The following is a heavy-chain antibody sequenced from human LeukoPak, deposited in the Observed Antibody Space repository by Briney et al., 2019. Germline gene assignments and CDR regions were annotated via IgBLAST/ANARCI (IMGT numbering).Heavy chain of an antibody. J-gene: IGHJ4*02. CDR3: ARLIAAADLDY. CDR2: INPNSGGT. Sequence: ASVKVSCKASGYTFSNYGISWARQAPGQGLEWMGWINPNSGGTNYAQKFQGRVTMTRDTSISTAYMELSRLRSDDTAVYYCARLIAAADLDYWGQGTLVTVSS. CDR1: GYTFSNYG. D-gene: IGHD6-13*01. V-gene: IGHV1-2*02.